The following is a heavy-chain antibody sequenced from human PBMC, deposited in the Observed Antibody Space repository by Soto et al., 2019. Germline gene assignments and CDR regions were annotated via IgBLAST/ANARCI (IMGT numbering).Heavy chain of an antibody. CDR3: ARDNSGDFWSGYSHYYFDY. J-gene: IGHJ4*02. CDR1: GYTLTSYG. CDR2: ISAYSGKT. D-gene: IGHD3-3*01. V-gene: IGHV1-18*01. Sequence: ASVKVSCKTSGYTLTSYGISWVRQAPGQRLEWMGWISAYSGKTNYAQKLQGRLTMTTDTSTSTAYMGLRSLRSDDTTLYYCARDNSGDFWSGYSHYYFDYWGQGTLVTVSS.